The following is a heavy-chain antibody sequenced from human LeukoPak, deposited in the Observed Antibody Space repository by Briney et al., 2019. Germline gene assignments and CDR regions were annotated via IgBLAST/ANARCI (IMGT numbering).Heavy chain of an antibody. J-gene: IGHJ4*02. D-gene: IGHD4-17*01. Sequence: GGSLRLSCAASGFTFSSYSMNWVRQAPGKGLEWVSSISSSSSYIYYADSVKGRFTISRDNAQNSLYLQMNSLRAEDTAVYYCARDGDGDYVSDYWGQGTLVTVSS. CDR1: GFTFSSYS. CDR3: ARDGDGDYVSDY. CDR2: ISSSSSYI. V-gene: IGHV3-21*01.